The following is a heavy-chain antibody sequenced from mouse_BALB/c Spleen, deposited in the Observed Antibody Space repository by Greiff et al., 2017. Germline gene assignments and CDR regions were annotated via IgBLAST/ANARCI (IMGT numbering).Heavy chain of an antibody. CDR3: AREGYPYAMDY. Sequence: EVKVVESGGGLVQPGGSRKLSCAASGFTFSSFGMHWVRQAPEKGLEWVAYISSGSSTIYYADTVKGRFTISRDNPKNTLFLQMTSLRSEDTAMYYCAREGYPYAMDYWGQGTSVTVSS. CDR1: GFTFSSFG. D-gene: IGHD2-14*01. J-gene: IGHJ4*01. V-gene: IGHV5-17*02. CDR2: ISSGSSTI.